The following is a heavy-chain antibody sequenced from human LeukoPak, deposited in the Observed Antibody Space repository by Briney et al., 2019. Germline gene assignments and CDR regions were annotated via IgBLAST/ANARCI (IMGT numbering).Heavy chain of an antibody. V-gene: IGHV5-51*01. CDR1: GYSFPSYW. CDR3: TTSSTTPPRFDY. J-gene: IGHJ4*02. D-gene: IGHD2/OR15-2a*01. CDR2: IYPGDSDT. Sequence: GESLKISCKGSGYSFPSYWIAWVRQMPGKGLEWMGIIYPGDSDTRYSPSFQGQVTISADKSISTAYLQWSSLKASDTAIYYCTTSSTTPPRFDYWGQGTLVTVSS.